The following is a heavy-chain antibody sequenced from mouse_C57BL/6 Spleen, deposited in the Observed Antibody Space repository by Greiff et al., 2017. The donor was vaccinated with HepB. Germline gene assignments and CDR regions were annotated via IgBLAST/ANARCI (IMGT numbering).Heavy chain of an antibody. V-gene: IGHV3-6*01. CDR2: ISYDGSN. Sequence: EVQLQQSGPGLVKPSQSLSLTCSVTGYSITSGYYWNWIRQFPGNKLEWMGYISYDGSNNYNPSLKNRISITRDTSKNQFFLKLNSVTTEDTATYYCAREGLLPFAYWGQGTLVTVSA. J-gene: IGHJ3*01. D-gene: IGHD2-3*01. CDR1: GYSITSGYY. CDR3: AREGLLPFAY.